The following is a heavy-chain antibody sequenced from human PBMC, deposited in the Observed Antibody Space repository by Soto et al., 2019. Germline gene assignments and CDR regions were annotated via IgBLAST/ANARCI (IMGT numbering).Heavy chain of an antibody. J-gene: IGHJ3*02. Sequence: DVQLLESGGGLVQPGGSLRLSCAASGFTFSSYAMSWVRQAPGKGLEWDSGISGNGRITHYADSVKGRFTISRDNSQNTVYLQMNSLRAENTALYYCVKSYFDFWSGYYAAAKEDAFDIWGQGTVVTGSS. CDR1: GFTFSSYA. D-gene: IGHD3-3*01. CDR2: ISGNGRIT. V-gene: IGHV3-23*01. CDR3: VKSYFDFWSGYYAAAKEDAFDI.